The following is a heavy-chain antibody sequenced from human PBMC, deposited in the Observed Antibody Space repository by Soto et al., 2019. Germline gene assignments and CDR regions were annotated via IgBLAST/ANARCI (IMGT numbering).Heavy chain of an antibody. CDR2: NYHSGST. V-gene: IGHV4-4*02. CDR1: GGSISSSNW. J-gene: IGHJ6*02. CDR3: AKDVLYCDYGLAF. D-gene: IGHD2-21*01. Sequence: SETLSLTCTVSGGSISSSNWWSWGQQPPGKGLEWIGVNYHSGSTYYNPSLKSRVTISVDKSKNQFSLNLSSVTAADTAVYYCAKDVLYCDYGLAFWGQGTRVSFSS.